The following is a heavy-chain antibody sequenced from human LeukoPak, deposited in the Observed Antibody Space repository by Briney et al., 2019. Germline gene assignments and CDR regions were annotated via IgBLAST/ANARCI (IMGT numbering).Heavy chain of an antibody. Sequence: SGGSLRLSCAASGFTFSSHAMSWVRQAPGKGLEWVSTISDTGGSTSYADSVKGRFSISRDSSNNTVNLQMNSLRAEDTAVYYCAKGTHYDFWSGYFGLDYWGQGTLVTVSS. V-gene: IGHV3-23*01. CDR3: AKGTHYDFWSGYFGLDY. CDR2: ISDTGGST. D-gene: IGHD3-3*01. J-gene: IGHJ4*02. CDR1: GFTFSSHA.